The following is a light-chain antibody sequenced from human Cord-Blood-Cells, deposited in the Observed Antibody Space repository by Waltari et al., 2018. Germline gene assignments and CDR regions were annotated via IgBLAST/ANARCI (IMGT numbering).Light chain of an antibody. CDR1: QSISSW. Sequence: IQMNQSHSTLSASVVDSVTITCRASQSISSWLAWYQQKPGKAPKLLIYDASSLESGVPSRFSGSGSGTEFTRTISILQPDEFATYYCQQYSSFTFGGGTKVEIK. J-gene: IGKJ4*01. CDR3: QQYSSFT. V-gene: IGKV1-5*01. CDR2: DAS.